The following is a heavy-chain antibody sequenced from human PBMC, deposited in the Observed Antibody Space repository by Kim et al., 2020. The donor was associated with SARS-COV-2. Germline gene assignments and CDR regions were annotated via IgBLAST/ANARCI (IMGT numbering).Heavy chain of an antibody. CDR1: GGSISSSSYY. Sequence: SETLSLTCTVSGGSISSSSYYWGWIRQPPGKGLEWIGSIYYSGSTYYNPSLKSRVTISVDTSKNQFSLKLSSVTAADTAVYYCARQQARITIFGVVIAYFEFWGQGTLVTVSS. CDR3: ARQQARITIFGVVIAYFEF. V-gene: IGHV4-39*01. CDR2: IYYSGST. J-gene: IGHJ4*02. D-gene: IGHD3-3*01.